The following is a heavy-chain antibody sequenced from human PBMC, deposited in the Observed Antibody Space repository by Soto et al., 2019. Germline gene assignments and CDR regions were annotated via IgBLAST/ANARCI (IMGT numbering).Heavy chain of an antibody. CDR2: ISAYNGNT. J-gene: IGHJ3*02. CDR3: AGGYCSSTSCYAFDI. D-gene: IGHD2-2*01. CDR1: GYTFTSYG. Sequence: ASVKVSCKASGYTFTSYGISWVRQATGQGLEWMGWISAYNGNTNYAQKLQGRVTMTTDTSTSTAYMELRSLRSDDTAVYYCAGGYCSSTSCYAFDIWGQGTMVTVSS. V-gene: IGHV1-18*01.